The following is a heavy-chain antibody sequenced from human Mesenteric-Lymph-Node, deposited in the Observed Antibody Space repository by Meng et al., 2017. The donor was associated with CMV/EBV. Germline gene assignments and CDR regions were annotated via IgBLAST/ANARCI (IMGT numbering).Heavy chain of an antibody. CDR2: MYQSGSP. CDR1: GTSISSGGSS. D-gene: IGHD3-22*01. CDR3: ARGNNYDSVGYYNDY. J-gene: IGHJ4*02. V-gene: IGHV4-30-2*01. Sequence: QVHLQESGSGLMKPSQTLSLTCAVSGTSISSGGSSWHWIRQPPGKGQEWIGYMYQSGSPYYNPSLKSRVTISVDRSKNQFSLNLNSVTAADTAVYYCARGNNYDSVGYYNDYWGQGALVTVSS.